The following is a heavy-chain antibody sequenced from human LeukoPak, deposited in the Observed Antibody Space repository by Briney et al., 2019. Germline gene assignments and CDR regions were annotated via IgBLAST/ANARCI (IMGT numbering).Heavy chain of an antibody. CDR3: ARGGIAAAGTRDY. V-gene: IGHV3-21*01. D-gene: IGHD6-13*01. Sequence: GGSLRLSCAASGFTFSSYSMNWVRRAPGKGLEWVSSISSSSSYIYYADSVKGRFTISRDNAKNSLYLQMNSLRAEDTAVYYCARGGIAAAGTRDYWGQGTLVTDSS. CDR1: GFTFSSYS. J-gene: IGHJ4*02. CDR2: ISSSSSYI.